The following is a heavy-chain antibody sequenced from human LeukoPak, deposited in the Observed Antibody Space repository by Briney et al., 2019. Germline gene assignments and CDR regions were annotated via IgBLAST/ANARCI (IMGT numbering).Heavy chain of an antibody. D-gene: IGHD3-9*01. CDR3: ASQGAYYDILTGYSDVFDI. CDR2: INHSGST. J-gene: IGHJ3*02. Sequence: PSETLSLTCTVSGGSISSSSYYWGWIRQPPGKGLEWIGEINHSGSTNYNPSLKSRVTISIDTSKNQCSLKLSSVTAADTAVYYCASQGAYYDILTGYSDVFDIWGQGTMVTVSS. V-gene: IGHV4-39*07. CDR1: GGSISSSSYY.